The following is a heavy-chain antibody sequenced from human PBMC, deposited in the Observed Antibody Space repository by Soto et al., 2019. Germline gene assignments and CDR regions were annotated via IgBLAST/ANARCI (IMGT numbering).Heavy chain of an antibody. Sequence: EGQLLESGGGLVQPGGSLRLSCAASGFTFSTYTMHWVRQAPGKGLEWVSGVRGGDGSTYYADSLKGRFSISRDNAKNTVDLEINSLTAEDTAVYYCTKQGYYWYFDIWGRGTLVTVSS. CDR1: GFTFSTYT. V-gene: IGHV3-23*01. CDR2: VRGGDGST. CDR3: TKQGYYWYFDI. D-gene: IGHD5-12*01. J-gene: IGHJ2*01.